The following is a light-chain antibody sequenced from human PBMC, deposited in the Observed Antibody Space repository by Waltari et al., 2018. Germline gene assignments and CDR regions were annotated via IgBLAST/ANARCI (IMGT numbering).Light chain of an antibody. CDR3: QQYAQWPLT. CDR1: QSVGSD. J-gene: IGKJ4*01. CDR2: GAS. V-gene: IGKV3-15*01. Sequence: IVMPQSPATLSVSPGEGVPLYCRTSQSVGSDLAWYQQRPGQAPRLLIYGASTRATGFPARVSGSGSGTEFPLTISSLQSEDFAVYYCQQYAQWPLTFGGGTKVEIK.